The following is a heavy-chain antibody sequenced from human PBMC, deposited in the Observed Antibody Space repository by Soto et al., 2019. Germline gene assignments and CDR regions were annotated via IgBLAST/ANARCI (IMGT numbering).Heavy chain of an antibody. D-gene: IGHD3-22*01. V-gene: IGHV5-51*01. CDR2: IYPGDSDT. CDR1: GYSFTSYW. J-gene: IGHJ3*02. CDR3: ASRGYYYDSSGYYAFDI. Sequence: GASLKISCKGSGYSFTSYWIGWVRQMPGKGLEWMGIIYPGDSDTRYSPSFQGQVTISADKSISTAYLQWSSLKASDTAMYYCASRGYYYDSSGYYAFDIWGQGTMVTVSS.